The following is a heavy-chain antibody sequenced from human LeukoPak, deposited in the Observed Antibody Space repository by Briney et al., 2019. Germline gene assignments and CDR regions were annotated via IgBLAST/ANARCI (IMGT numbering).Heavy chain of an antibody. CDR3: ARDRAIGWGGMIEDYYYGMDV. CDR1: GYTFTGYY. J-gene: IGHJ6*02. V-gene: IGHV1/OR15-2*01. D-gene: IGHD3-16*01. CDR2: INTYSGNR. Sequence: ASVKVSCKASGYTFTGYYMHWVRQAPGQGLEWMGWINTYSGNRQFAQKLQGRATMTIDKSTNTAVMEMRSLRSDDTATYYCARDRAIGWGGMIEDYYYGMDVWGQGTTVIVSS.